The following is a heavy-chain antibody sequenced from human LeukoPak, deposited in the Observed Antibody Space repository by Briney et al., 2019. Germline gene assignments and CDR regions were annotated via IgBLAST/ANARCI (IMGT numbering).Heavy chain of an antibody. D-gene: IGHD6-13*01. Sequence: GASVKVSGKASVGTYSSYAISWVRQAPGQGLEWMGGIIPIFGTANYAQKFQGRVTITADKSTSTAYMELSSLRSEDTAVYYCARVETSGGIAAAGPWGQGTLVTVSS. V-gene: IGHV1-69*06. CDR2: IIPIFGTA. CDR3: ARVETSGGIAAAGP. CDR1: VGTYSSYA. J-gene: IGHJ5*02.